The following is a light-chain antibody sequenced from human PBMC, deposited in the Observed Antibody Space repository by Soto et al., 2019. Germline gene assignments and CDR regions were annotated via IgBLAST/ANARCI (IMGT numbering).Light chain of an antibody. CDR1: QGIDTS. CDR2: DAS. CDR3: QQFYNYPRT. V-gene: IGKV1D-13*01. Sequence: ILFTQSPSSLSACVGDRVIITCRASQGIDTSLAWYQQIPGKAPKLLIYDASTLQTGVPSRFSGSGSGTDFTLTISYLQSEDFGTYYCQQFYNYPRTFGQGTKVDIK. J-gene: IGKJ1*01.